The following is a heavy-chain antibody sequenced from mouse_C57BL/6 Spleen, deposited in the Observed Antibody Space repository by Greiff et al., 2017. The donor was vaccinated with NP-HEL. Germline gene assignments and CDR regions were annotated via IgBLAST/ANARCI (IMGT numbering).Heavy chain of an antibody. CDR3: ARSSQPYYAMDY. Sequence: QVQLQQSGPELVKPGASVKLSCKASGYAFSSSWMNWVKQRPGKGLEWIGRIYPGDGDTNYNGTFKGKATLTADKSSRTAYMQLSSLTSEDSAVYFCARSSQPYYAMDYWGQGTSVTVSS. CDR1: GYAFSSSW. V-gene: IGHV1-82*01. J-gene: IGHJ4*01. CDR2: IYPGDGDT.